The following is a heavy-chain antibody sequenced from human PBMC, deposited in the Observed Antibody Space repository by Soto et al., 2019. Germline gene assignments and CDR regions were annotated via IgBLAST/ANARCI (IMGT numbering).Heavy chain of an antibody. J-gene: IGHJ6*02. CDR2: ISYSGST. CDR3: AREGVSGSWYYYYGMDV. V-gene: IGHV4-59*01. CDR1: GGSISSYY. D-gene: IGHD6-13*01. Sequence: SETLSLTCTVSGGSISSYYWSWIRQPPGKGLEWIGYISYSGSTNYNSSLKSRVTISVDTSKNQFSLKLSSVTAADTAVYYCAREGVSGSWYYYYGMDVWGQGTTVTVSS.